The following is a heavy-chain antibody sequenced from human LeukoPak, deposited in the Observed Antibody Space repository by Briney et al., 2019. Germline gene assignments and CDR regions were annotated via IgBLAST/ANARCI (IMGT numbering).Heavy chain of an antibody. V-gene: IGHV3-7*01. CDR3: ARDVTYSSTWYVIDP. J-gene: IGHJ5*02. CDR1: GFTFNKDW. CDR2: IKQDGSEK. D-gene: IGHD6-13*01. Sequence: PGGSLRLSCAASGFTFNKDWMTWVRQAPGKGLEGVANIKQDGSEKYYVDSVKGRFTISRDNAKNSLYLQMNSLRAEDTAVYYCARDVTYSSTWYVIDPWGQGTLVTVSS.